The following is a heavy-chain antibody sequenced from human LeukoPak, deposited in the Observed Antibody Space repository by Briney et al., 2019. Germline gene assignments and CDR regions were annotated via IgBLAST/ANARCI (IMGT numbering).Heavy chain of an antibody. Sequence: ASVKVSCKASGYTFTSYGISWVRQAPGQGLEWMGWISAYNGNTNYAQKLQGRVTMTTDTSTSTAYMELRSLRSDDTAVYYCARDPVLSWLQPLGSYYYYYYMDVWGKGTTVTVSS. CDR1: GYTFTSYG. J-gene: IGHJ6*03. D-gene: IGHD5-12*01. CDR3: ARDPVLSWLQPLGSYYYYYYMDV. V-gene: IGHV1-18*01. CDR2: ISAYNGNT.